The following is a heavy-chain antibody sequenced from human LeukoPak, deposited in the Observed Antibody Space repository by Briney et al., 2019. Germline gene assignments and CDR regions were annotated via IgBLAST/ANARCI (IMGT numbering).Heavy chain of an antibody. CDR3: ARDPDSSGPGVYFDY. V-gene: IGHV3-21*01. J-gene: IGHJ4*02. Sequence: GGSLRLSCAASGFTFSSYSMNWVRQAPGKGLEWVSSISSSSSYIYYVDSVKGRFTISRDNAKNSLYLQMNSLRAEDTAVYYCARDPDSSGPGVYFDYWGQGTLVTVSS. CDR1: GFTFSSYS. D-gene: IGHD3-22*01. CDR2: ISSSSSYI.